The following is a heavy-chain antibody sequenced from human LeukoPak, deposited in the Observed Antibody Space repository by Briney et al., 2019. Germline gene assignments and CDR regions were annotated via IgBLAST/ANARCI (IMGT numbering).Heavy chain of an antibody. J-gene: IGHJ5*02. CDR1: GFTFSSYE. D-gene: IGHD4-17*01. CDR2: ISGDGGST. V-gene: IGHV3-43*02. CDR3: AKDYGDLVTDP. Sequence: GGSLRLSCAASGFTFSSYEMNWVRQAPGKGLGWVSLISGDGGSTYYADSVKGRFTISRDNSKNSLYLQMNSLRTEDTALYYCAKDYGDLVTDPWGQGTLVTVSS.